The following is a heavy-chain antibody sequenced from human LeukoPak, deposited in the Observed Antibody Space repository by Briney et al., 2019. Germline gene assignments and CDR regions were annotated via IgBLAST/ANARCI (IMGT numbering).Heavy chain of an antibody. V-gene: IGHV1-2*02. D-gene: IGHD6-19*01. CDR1: GYTFTSYD. J-gene: IGHJ4*02. CDR3: ARDALSGYSSGWYVGNFDY. Sequence: ASVKVSCKASGYTFTSYDINWVRQATGQGLEWMGWINPNSGGTNYAQKFQGRVTMTRDTSISTAYMELSRLRSDDTAVYYCARDALSGYSSGWYVGNFDYWGQGTLVTVSS. CDR2: INPNSGGT.